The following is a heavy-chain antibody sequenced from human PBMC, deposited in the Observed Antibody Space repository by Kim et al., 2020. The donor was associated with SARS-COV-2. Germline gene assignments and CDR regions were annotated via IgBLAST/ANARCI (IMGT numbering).Heavy chain of an antibody. J-gene: IGHJ3*02. CDR2: IYPGDSDT. V-gene: IGHV5-51*01. Sequence: GESLKISCKGSGYSFTSYWIGWVRQMPGKGLEWMGIIYPGDSDTRYSPSFQGQVTISADKSISTAYLQWSSLKASDTAMYYCARLRIAVAGYDAFDIWGQGTMVTVSS. CDR3: ARLRIAVAGYDAFDI. D-gene: IGHD6-19*01. CDR1: GYSFTSYW.